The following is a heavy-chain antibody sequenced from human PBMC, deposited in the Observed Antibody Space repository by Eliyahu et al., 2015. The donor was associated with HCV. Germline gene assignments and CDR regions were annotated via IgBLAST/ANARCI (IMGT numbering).Heavy chain of an antibody. CDR2: ISWNSGSI. D-gene: IGHD1-26*01. V-gene: IGHV3-9*01. Sequence: EVQVVESGGGLVQPGXSLRLSXXASGFTFXXYAXHWVRXGPGKGLEWVSGISWNSGSIGYAGSVKGRFTISRDNAKNFLYLQMNSLRAEDTALYYCAKGGSSTNDAFDIWGQGTMVTVSS. J-gene: IGHJ3*02. CDR3: AKGGSSTNDAFDI. CDR1: GFTFXXYA.